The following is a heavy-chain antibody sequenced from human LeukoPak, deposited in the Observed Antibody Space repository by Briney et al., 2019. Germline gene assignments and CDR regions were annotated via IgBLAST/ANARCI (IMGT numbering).Heavy chain of an antibody. V-gene: IGHV3-33*01. D-gene: IGHD6-19*01. CDR1: GFTFRSYG. J-gene: IGHJ4*02. CDR2: IWYDGSNK. CDR3: ATAVASSSGWYADY. Sequence: GGSLRLSCAASGFTFRSYGMHWVRQAPGKGLEWVAVIWYDGSNKYYADSVKGRFTVSRDNSKNTLYLQMNSLRAEDTAVYYCATAVASSSGWYADYWGQGTLVTVYS.